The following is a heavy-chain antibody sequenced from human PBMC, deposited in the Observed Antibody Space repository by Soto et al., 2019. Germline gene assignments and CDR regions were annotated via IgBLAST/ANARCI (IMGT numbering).Heavy chain of an antibody. CDR2: IYTSGST. V-gene: IGHV4-4*07. J-gene: IGHJ5*02. CDR1: GGSISSYY. Sequence: SETLSLTCTVSGGSISSYYGSWIRQPAGKGLEWIGRIYTSGSTHYNPSVKSRVTMSVDTSKNQFSLKLCSVAAADTAVYYCARDKTTVTRNWFDPWRQGTLVTVSS. CDR3: ARDKTTVTRNWFDP. D-gene: IGHD4-4*01.